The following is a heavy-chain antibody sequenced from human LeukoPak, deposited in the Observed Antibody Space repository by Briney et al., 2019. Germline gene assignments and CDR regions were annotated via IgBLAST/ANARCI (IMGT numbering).Heavy chain of an antibody. D-gene: IGHD4-17*01. CDR1: GGSISSGGHS. CDR3: ARDDYGDNGVWFDP. V-gene: IGHV4-30-2*01. J-gene: IGHJ5*02. CDR2: IYHSGST. Sequence: PSQTLSLTCAVSGGSISSGGHSWSWIRQPPGKGLEWIGYIYHSGSTYYNPSLKSRVTISVDRSKNQFSLKLSSVTAADTAVYYCARDDYGDNGVWFDPWGQGTLVTVSS.